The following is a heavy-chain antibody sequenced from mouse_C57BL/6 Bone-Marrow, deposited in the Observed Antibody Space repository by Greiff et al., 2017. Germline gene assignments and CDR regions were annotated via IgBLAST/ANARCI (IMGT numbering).Heavy chain of an antibody. V-gene: IGHV1-66*01. CDR1: GYSFTSYY. CDR2: IYPGSGNT. D-gene: IGHD2-5*01. CDR3: ARGYSNYPAYYYAIDY. J-gene: IGHJ4*01. Sequence: QVQLQQSGPELVKPGASVKISCKASGYSFTSYYIHWVKQRPGQGLEWIGWIYPGSGNTKYNEKFKGKATLTADTSSSTAYMQLSSLTSEDSAVYYCARGYSNYPAYYYAIDYWGQGTSVTVSS.